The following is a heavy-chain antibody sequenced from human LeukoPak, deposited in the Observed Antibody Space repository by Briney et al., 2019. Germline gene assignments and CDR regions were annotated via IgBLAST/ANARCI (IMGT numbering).Heavy chain of an antibody. J-gene: IGHJ4*02. CDR1: GFTFSNYA. D-gene: IGHD5-18*01. Sequence: GGSLRLSCAVSGFTFSNYAMSWVRQAPGKGLEWVSGISGSGGSTYYAGSVKGRFTISRDNSKETLYLQMNSLRAEDTAVYYCAKGGYSYGYLTFDYWGQGTLVTVSS. CDR3: AKGGYSYGYLTFDY. V-gene: IGHV3-23*01. CDR2: ISGSGGST.